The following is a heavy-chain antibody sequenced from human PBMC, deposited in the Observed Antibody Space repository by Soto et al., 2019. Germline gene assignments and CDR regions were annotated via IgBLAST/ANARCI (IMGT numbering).Heavy chain of an antibody. D-gene: IGHD2-8*01. CDR1: GYTFTNYG. Sequence: ASVKVSCKASGYTFTNYGISWVRQAPGQGLEWMGWISAYNGNTKYAQKLQGRVTMTTDTSTSTAYMELRSLRSDDTAVYYCARDWGQRVLMVYHYWGQGSLVTVSS. V-gene: IGHV1-18*01. CDR3: ARDWGQRVLMVYHY. CDR2: ISAYNGNT. J-gene: IGHJ4*02.